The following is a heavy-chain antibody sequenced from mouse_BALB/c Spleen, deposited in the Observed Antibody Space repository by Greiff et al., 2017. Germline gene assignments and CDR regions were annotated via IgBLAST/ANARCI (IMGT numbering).Heavy chain of an antibody. D-gene: IGHD1-1*01. CDR1: GYTFTSYW. V-gene: IGHV1S81*02. CDR3: AKGYYGSSYIDY. CDR2: INPSNGRT. Sequence: VQLQQPGAELVKPGASVKLSCKASGYTFTSYWMHWVKQRPGQGLEWIGEINPSNGRTNYNEKFKSKATLTVDKSSSTAYMQLSSLTSEDSAVYYCAKGYYGSSYIDYWGQGTTLTVSS. J-gene: IGHJ2*01.